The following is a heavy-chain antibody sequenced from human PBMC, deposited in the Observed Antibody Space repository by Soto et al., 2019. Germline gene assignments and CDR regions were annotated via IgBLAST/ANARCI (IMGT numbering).Heavy chain of an antibody. CDR2: IYPGDSHT. D-gene: IGHD2-2*02. CDR3: ARQGYCSTTACSTVDY. V-gene: IGHV5-51*01. CDR1: GYSFTSYW. Sequence: PGESLKISCKGSGYSFTSYWIGWVRQMPGKGLEWLGIIYPGDSHTRYSPSFHGQVTISADKSIRTAYLQWNSLRASDTAIYYCARQGYCSTTACSTVDYWGQGTLVTVSS. J-gene: IGHJ4*02.